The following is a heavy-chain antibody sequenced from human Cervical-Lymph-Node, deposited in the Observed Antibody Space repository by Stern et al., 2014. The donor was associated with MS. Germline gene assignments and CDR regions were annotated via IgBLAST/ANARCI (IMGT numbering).Heavy chain of an antibody. CDR1: GGSISSYY. CDR2: IYYSGST. J-gene: IGHJ4*02. Sequence: VQLVQSGPGLVKPSETLSLTCTVSGGSISSYYWRWIRRPPGKGLEWVGEIYYSGSTNYNPSLKSRVTISVDTSKNQFSLKLSSVTAADTAVYYCARDRGSSWYREGGYFDYWGQGTLVTVSS. CDR3: ARDRGSSWYREGGYFDY. V-gene: IGHV4-59*01. D-gene: IGHD6-13*01.